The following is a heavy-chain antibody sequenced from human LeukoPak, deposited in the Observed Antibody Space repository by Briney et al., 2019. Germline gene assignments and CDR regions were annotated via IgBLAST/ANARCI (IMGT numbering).Heavy chain of an antibody. CDR1: GDSVSSNSAT. CDR3: ARGQRYSSGWYYFDY. CDR2: TYYRSKWYN. V-gene: IGHV6-1*01. D-gene: IGHD6-19*01. J-gene: IGHJ4*02. Sequence: SQTLSLTCAISGDSVSSNSATWNWPRQPPSRGLEWLGRTYYRSKWYNDYAVSVKSRITINPDTSKNQFSLQLNSVTPEDTAVYYCARGQRYSSGWYYFDYWGQGTLVTVAS.